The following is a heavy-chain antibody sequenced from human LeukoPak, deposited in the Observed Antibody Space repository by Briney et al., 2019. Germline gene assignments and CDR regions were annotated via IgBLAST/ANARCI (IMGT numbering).Heavy chain of an antibody. Sequence: GGSLRLSCAASGFTFSSYNLNWVRQAPGKGLEWVSYISSSSNTIYYTDSVKGRFTISRVNAKNSLYLQMSSLRAEDTAIYYCARLRDDTPYWGQGTLVTVSS. D-gene: IGHD3-22*01. CDR2: ISSSSNTI. J-gene: IGHJ4*02. CDR1: GFTFSSYN. CDR3: ARLRDDTPY. V-gene: IGHV3-48*01.